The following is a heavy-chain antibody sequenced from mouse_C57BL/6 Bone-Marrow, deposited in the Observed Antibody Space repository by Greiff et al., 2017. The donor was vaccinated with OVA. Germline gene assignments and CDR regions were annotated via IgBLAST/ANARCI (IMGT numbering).Heavy chain of an antibody. Sequence: QVHVKQSGAELVRPGTSVKVSCKASGYAFTNYLIEWVKQRPGQGLEWIGVINPGSGGTNYNEKFKGKATLTADKSSSTAYMQLSRLTSEDAAVYFCARKKGYGYCDYWGQGTTLTVSS. CDR2: INPGSGGT. J-gene: IGHJ2*01. CDR1: GYAFTNYL. CDR3: ARKKGYGYCDY. D-gene: IGHD3-1*01. V-gene: IGHV1-54*01.